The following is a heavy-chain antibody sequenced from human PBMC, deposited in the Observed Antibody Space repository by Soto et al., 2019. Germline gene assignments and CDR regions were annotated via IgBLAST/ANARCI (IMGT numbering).Heavy chain of an antibody. CDR3: ARVLGLVPAAIFYYHYYGMDV. J-gene: IGHJ6*02. CDR2: IYHSGST. Sequence: SETLSLTCAVSGYSISSGYYWGWIRQPPGKGLEWIGSIYHSGSTYYNPSLKSRVTISVDTSKNQFSLKLSSVTAADTAVYYCARVLGLVPAAIFYYHYYGMDVWGQGTTVTVSS. V-gene: IGHV4-38-2*01. D-gene: IGHD2-2*01. CDR1: GYSISSGYY.